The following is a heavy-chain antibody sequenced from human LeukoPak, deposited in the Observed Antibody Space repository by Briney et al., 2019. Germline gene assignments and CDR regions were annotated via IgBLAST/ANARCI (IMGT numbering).Heavy chain of an antibody. J-gene: IGHJ4*02. V-gene: IGHV4-61*02. CDR3: ARGTWRYYFDY. Sequence: PSETLSLTCTVSGGSISSGSYYWSWIRQPAGKGLEWIGRIYTSGSTNYNPSLKSRVTISVDTSKNQFSLKLGSVTAADTAVYYCARGTWRYYFDYWGQGTLVTVSS. CDR1: GGSISSGSYY. CDR2: IYTSGST. D-gene: IGHD3-3*01.